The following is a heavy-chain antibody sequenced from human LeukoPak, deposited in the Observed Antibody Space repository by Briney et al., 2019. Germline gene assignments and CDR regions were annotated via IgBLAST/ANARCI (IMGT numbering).Heavy chain of an antibody. CDR2: INPNSGGA. D-gene: IGHD1-26*01. CDR1: GYTFTGYY. V-gene: IGHV1-2*02. J-gene: IGHJ4*02. CDR3: ARDLTGVGATQGDY. Sequence: ASVKVSCKASGYTFTGYYMHWVRQAPGQGLDWMGWINPNSGGANYAQKFQGRVTMTRDTSISTAYMELSRLRSDDKAVYYCARDLTGVGATQGDYWGQGTLVTVSS.